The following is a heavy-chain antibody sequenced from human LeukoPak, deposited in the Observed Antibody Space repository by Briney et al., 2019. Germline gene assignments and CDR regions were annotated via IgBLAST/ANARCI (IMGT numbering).Heavy chain of an antibody. J-gene: IGHJ4*02. CDR2: IKQDGSEK. Sequence: GGSLRLSCVVSGFTFSSYWMSWVRQAPGKRLEWVANIKQDGSEKYYVDSVKGRFTISRDNAKNSLYLQMNSLRAEDTAVYYCARGGITMVRGVIIGPIFDYWGQGTLVTVSS. V-gene: IGHV3-7*01. D-gene: IGHD3-10*01. CDR3: ARGGITMVRGVIIGPIFDY. CDR1: GFTFSSYW.